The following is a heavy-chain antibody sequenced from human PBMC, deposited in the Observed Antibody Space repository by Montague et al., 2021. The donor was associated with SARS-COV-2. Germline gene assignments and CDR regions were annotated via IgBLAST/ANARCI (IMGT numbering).Heavy chain of an antibody. CDR2: VFHYGTS. J-gene: IGHJ4*02. D-gene: IGHD2/OR15-2a*01. Sequence: SETLSLTCAVSGESMTRSWWTWVRQPPGQRLQLIGEVFHYGTSRSYYNPALKSRVTISIDTSKNQFFLRLSSVTAADTALYFCTRARSKVIDYWGQGALVTVSS. CDR1: GESMTRSW. V-gene: IGHV4-4*02. CDR3: TRARSKVIDY.